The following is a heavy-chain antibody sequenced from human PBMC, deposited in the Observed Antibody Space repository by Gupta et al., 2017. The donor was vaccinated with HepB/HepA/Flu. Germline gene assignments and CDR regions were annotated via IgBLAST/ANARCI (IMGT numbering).Heavy chain of an antibody. J-gene: IGHJ4*02. Sequence: QLVESGGGVVQPGRSLRLSCAASGFIFSNYGMHWVRQAPGKGLEWVAFISYDETLKYYADSVKGRFTISRDNSKDTLYLQMNSLRPDDTAVYSCAKDVTVSSSWLSGLDCWGQGTLVTVSS. CDR3: AKDVTVSSSWLSGLDC. CDR2: ISYDETLK. D-gene: IGHD6-13*01. V-gene: IGHV3-30*18. CDR1: GFIFSNYG.